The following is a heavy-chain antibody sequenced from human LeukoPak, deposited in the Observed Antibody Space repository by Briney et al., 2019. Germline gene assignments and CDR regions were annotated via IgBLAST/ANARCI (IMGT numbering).Heavy chain of an antibody. J-gene: IGHJ4*02. CDR3: ASEYCSGGSCYGGRSDY. CDR1: GYTFTSYG. Sequence: ASVKVSCKASGYTFTSYGISWVRQAPGQGLEWMGWISAYNGNTNYAQKFQGRVTITTDESTSTAYMELSSLRSEDTAVYYYASEYCSGGSCYGGRSDYWGQGTLVTVSS. D-gene: IGHD2-15*01. CDR2: ISAYNGNT. V-gene: IGHV1-18*01.